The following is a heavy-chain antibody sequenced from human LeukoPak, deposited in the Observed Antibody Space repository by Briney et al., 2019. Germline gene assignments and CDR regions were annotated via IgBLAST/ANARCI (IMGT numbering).Heavy chain of an antibody. J-gene: IGHJ5*02. D-gene: IGHD6-13*01. Sequence: PSETLSLTCAVYGGSFSGYYWSWIRQPPGKGLEWIGEINHSGSTNYNPSLKSRVTMSVATSNNEFSLKVTSVTAADTAVYYCARNPSAGTRDWFDPWGQGTLVIVSS. V-gene: IGHV4-34*01. CDR2: INHSGST. CDR3: ARNPSAGTRDWFDP. CDR1: GGSFSGYY.